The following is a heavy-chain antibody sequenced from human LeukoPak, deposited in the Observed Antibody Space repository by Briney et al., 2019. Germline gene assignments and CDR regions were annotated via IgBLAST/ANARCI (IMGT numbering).Heavy chain of an antibody. CDR2: IWYDGSNK. J-gene: IGHJ6*02. D-gene: IGHD2-15*01. CDR1: GFTFSSYG. Sequence: GGSLILSCAASGFTFSSYGMHWVRQAPGKGLEWVAVIWYDGSNKKYADSVKGRFTISRDNSKNTLYLQMNSLRAEDTAVYYCARVSCSGGSCNPYSYYDMDVWGQGTTVTVSS. CDR3: ARVSCSGGSCNPYSYYDMDV. V-gene: IGHV3-33*01.